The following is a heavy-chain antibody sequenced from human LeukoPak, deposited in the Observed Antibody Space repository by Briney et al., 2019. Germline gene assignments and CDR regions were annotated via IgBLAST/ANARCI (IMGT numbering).Heavy chain of an antibody. Sequence: GRSLRLSCAGSGFTFGGYGMHWFRQTPGEGLEWVAVIAYDGSRVFYADSVKGRFTISRDNSKNTMSVQMDDLRAEDTAVYYCTRYNNDHFDYWGQGTLVTVSS. J-gene: IGHJ4*02. CDR2: IAYDGSRV. D-gene: IGHD1-14*01. CDR1: GFTFGGYG. V-gene: IGHV3-33*01. CDR3: TRYNNDHFDY.